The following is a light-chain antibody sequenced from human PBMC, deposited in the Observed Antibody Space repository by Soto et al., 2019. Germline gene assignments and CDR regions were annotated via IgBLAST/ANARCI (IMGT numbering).Light chain of an antibody. Sequence: QSALTQPPSASGSPGQSVTISCTGTSSDVGAYDSVSWYKQHPGKAPKLMIYEVFKRPSGVPDRFSGSKSGNTASLTVSGLQAEDEADYYCSSYAGSNNLVFGGGTKVTVL. CDR2: EVF. J-gene: IGLJ2*01. V-gene: IGLV2-8*01. CDR3: SSYAGSNNLV. CDR1: SSDVGAYDS.